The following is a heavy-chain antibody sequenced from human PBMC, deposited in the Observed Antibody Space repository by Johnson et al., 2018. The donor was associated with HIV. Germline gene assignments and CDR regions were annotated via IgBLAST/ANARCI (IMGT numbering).Heavy chain of an antibody. Sequence: VQLVESGGDLVQPGGSLRLSCAASGFTFNNYWMSWVRQAPGRGLEWVANIKQDGTEKYYVDSVKGRFTVSRDNAKNSLYLQMNDLRAEDTAVYYCVRQYELYGYAFDLWGQGTVVTVSS. CDR2: IKQDGTEK. D-gene: IGHD5-18*01. CDR3: VRQYELYGYAFDL. V-gene: IGHV3-7*03. J-gene: IGHJ3*01. CDR1: GFTFNNYW.